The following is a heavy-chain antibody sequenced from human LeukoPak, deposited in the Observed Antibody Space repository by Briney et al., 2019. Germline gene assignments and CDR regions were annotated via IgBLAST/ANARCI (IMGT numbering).Heavy chain of an antibody. J-gene: IGHJ6*02. CDR1: GGSISSYY. CDR2: IYYSGST. CDR3: ARVGAVVPAAEGPEYYYGMDV. D-gene: IGHD2-2*01. V-gene: IGHV4-59*12. Sequence: SGTLSLTCTVSGGSISSYYWSWIRQPPGKGLEWIGYIYYSGSTNYNPSLKSRVTISVDTSKNQFSLKLSSVTAADTAVYYCARVGAVVPAAEGPEYYYGMDVWGQGTTVTVSS.